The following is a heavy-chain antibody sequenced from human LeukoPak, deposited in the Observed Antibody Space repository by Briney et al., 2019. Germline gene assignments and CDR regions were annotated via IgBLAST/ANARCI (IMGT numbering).Heavy chain of an antibody. V-gene: IGHV3-23*01. Sequence: GGSLRLSCAASGFTFSSYAMSWVRQAPGKGLEWVSTISGSGGSTYYADSVKGRFTISRDNSNNTMYLQMNSLRVEDTAVYYCAKDGYTSIWWIQHWGQGTLVTVSS. CDR3: AKDGYTSIWWIQH. J-gene: IGHJ1*01. CDR2: ISGSGGST. D-gene: IGHD6-13*01. CDR1: GFTFSSYA.